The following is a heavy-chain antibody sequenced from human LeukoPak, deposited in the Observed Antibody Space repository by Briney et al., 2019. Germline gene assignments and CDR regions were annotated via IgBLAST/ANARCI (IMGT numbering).Heavy chain of an antibody. CDR2: ISGSGGST. Sequence: GGSLRLSCAASGFTFSSYAMSWVRQAPGKGLEWVSAISGSGGSTHYADSVKGRFTISRDNSKNTLYLQMNSLRAEDTAVYYCAKAYSSSWYLKNFDYWGQGTLVTVSS. J-gene: IGHJ4*02. D-gene: IGHD6-13*01. CDR3: AKAYSSSWYLKNFDY. CDR1: GFTFSSYA. V-gene: IGHV3-23*01.